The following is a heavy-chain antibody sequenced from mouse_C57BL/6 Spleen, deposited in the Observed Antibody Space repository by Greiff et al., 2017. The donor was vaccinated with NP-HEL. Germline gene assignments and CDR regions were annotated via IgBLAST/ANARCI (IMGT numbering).Heavy chain of an antibody. D-gene: IGHD1-1*01. V-gene: IGHV1-81*01. CDR3: AREGPYYGSSYYAMDY. J-gene: IGHJ4*01. CDR1: GYTFTSYG. Sequence: QVQLQQSGAELARPGASVKLSCKASGYTFTSYGISWVKQRTGQGLEWIGEIYPRSGNTYYNEKFKGKATLTADKSSSTAYMELRSLTSEDSAVYFCAREGPYYGSSYYAMDYWGQGTSVTVSS. CDR2: IYPRSGNT.